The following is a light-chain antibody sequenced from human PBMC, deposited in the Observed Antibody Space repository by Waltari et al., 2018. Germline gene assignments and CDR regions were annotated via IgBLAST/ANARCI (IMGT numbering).Light chain of an antibody. V-gene: IGKV1-9*01. CDR1: QGMSSY. J-gene: IGKJ4*01. CDR3: QQLNSYPLLT. Sequence: IQLTQSPSSLSASVGDRVTITCRASQGMSSYLAWYQQKPGKAPKLLIYSASTLQSGVPSRFSGSGSGTDFTLTLNSLQPEDFATYYCQQLNSYPLLTFGGGTKVEIK. CDR2: SAS.